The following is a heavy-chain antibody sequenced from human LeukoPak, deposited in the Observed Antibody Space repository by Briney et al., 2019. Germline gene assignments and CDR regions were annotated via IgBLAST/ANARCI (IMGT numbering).Heavy chain of an antibody. CDR3: ARSIAVAGTELDY. CDR2: IWYDGSNK. Sequence: GGSLRLSCAASGFTVSSNYMSWVRQAPGKGLEWVAVIWYDGSNKYYADSVKGRFTISRDNSKNTLYLQMNSLRAEDTAVYYCARSIAVAGTELDYWGQGTLVTVSS. D-gene: IGHD6-19*01. CDR1: GFTVSSNY. J-gene: IGHJ4*02. V-gene: IGHV3-33*08.